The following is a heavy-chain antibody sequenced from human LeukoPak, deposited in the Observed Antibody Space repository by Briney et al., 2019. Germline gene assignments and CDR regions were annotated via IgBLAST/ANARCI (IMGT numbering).Heavy chain of an antibody. CDR1: GGSFSGYY. V-gene: IGHV4-34*01. Sequence: SETLSLTFAVYGGSFSGYYWSWIRQPPGKGLEWIGEINHSGSTNYNPSLKSRVTISVDTSKNQFSLKLSSVTAADTAVYYCARHRRHGGYCSGGSCRASSDWFDPWGQGTLVTVSS. CDR2: INHSGST. D-gene: IGHD2-15*01. CDR3: ARHRRHGGYCSGGSCRASSDWFDP. J-gene: IGHJ5*02.